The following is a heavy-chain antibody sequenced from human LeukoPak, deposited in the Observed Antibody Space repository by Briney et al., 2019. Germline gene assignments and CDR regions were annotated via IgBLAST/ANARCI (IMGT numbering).Heavy chain of an antibody. Sequence: GRSLRLSCAASGFTFSSYGMHWVRQAPGKGLEWVAVIWYDGSNKYYADSVKGRFTISRDNSKNTLYLQMNSLRAEDTAVYYCAKDRRGDYSSSWHYYFDYWGQGTLVTVSS. CDR2: IWYDGSNK. CDR3: AKDRRGDYSSSWHYYFDY. D-gene: IGHD6-13*01. CDR1: GFTFSSYG. V-gene: IGHV3-33*06. J-gene: IGHJ4*02.